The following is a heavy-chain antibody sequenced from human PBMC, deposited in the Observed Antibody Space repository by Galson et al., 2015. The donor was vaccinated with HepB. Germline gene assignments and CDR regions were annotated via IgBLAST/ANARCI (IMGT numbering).Heavy chain of an antibody. J-gene: IGHJ3*02. V-gene: IGHV3-49*03. CDR1: GFTFGDYS. CDR2: IRAQAYGATA. Sequence: SLRLSCATSGFTFGDYSMSWFRQAPGKGLEWVGFIRAQAYGATAEHAAPLRGRFLMSRDDSKSIAYLQMNFLKTEDTAVYYCTRNYYDILTGFPDAFDIWGQGTMVTVSS. CDR3: TRNYYDILTGFPDAFDI. D-gene: IGHD3-9*01.